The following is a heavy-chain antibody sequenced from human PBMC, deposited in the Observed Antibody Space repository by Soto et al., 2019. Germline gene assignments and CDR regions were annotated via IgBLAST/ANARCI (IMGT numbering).Heavy chain of an antibody. CDR1: GGSMSRGDYY. Sequence: QVQLLESGPGLVKPSQTLSLTCTVSGGSMSRGDYYWSWIRQPPGKGLEWIGFIYHTGSTYYSPSLKTRAAISVDTSPHPFSLTLSSVTAAHSAVYFCARDPLYPYVDLSHVFDICGQGTMVTVSS. V-gene: IGHV4-30-4*01. D-gene: IGHD3-9*01. CDR2: IYHTGST. CDR3: ARDPLYPYVDLSHVFDI. J-gene: IGHJ3*02.